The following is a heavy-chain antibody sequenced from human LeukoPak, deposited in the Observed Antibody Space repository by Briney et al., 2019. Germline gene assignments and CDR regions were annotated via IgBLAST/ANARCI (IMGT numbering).Heavy chain of an antibody. Sequence: GGSLRLSCAASGFTFTSYALGWVRQAPGERLEWVSIFTISSDTYYADPLQGRFTISTDISKNTLYLQMNSLRAADTAVYYCAKRFSQGGGLGYFFDNWGQGTPVTVSS. D-gene: IGHD3-3*01. V-gene: IGHV3-23*01. J-gene: IGHJ4*02. CDR3: AKRFSQGGGLGYFFDN. CDR2: FTISSDT. CDR1: GFTFTSYA.